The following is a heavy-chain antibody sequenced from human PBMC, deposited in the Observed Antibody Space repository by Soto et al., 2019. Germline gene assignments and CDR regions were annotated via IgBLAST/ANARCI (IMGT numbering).Heavy chain of an antibody. CDR3: ARLPSNYYASGSYYRTSYGMDV. CDR2: IIPIFGTA. Sequence: QVQLVQSGAEVKKPGSSVKVSCKASGGTFSSYAISWVRQAPGQGLEWMGGIIPIFGTANYAQKFQGRVTITADESTSTAYMELSSLRSEDTAVYYCARLPSNYYASGSYYRTSYGMDVWGQGTTVTVSS. CDR1: GGTFSSYA. D-gene: IGHD3-10*01. V-gene: IGHV1-69*01. J-gene: IGHJ6*02.